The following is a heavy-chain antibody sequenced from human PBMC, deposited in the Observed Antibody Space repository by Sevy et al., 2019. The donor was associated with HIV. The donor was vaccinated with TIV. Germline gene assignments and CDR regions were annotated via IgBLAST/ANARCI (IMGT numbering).Heavy chain of an antibody. V-gene: IGHV4-61*01. CDR2: VFYFGST. J-gene: IGHJ6*02. D-gene: IGHD3-9*01. CDR1: GGSVSSANDY. CDR3: ARDQYYDILTGLYAMDV. Sequence: SETLSLICSVSGGSVSSANDYWSWVRQPPGKGLEWIGYVFYFGSTNYNPSLNSRVTISLDMSKSQFSLKLTSVTDADTAVYYCARDQYYDILTGLYAMDVWGQGTTVTVSS.